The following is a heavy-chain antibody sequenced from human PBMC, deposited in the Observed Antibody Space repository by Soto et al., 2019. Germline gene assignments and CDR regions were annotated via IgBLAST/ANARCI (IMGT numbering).Heavy chain of an antibody. Sequence: QITLKESGPTLVKPKQPLTLPCTFSGFSLGTIGVGVGGTGQPPGKALEWLALTYWDVDKRYSPSLKSRLTXTXXTSKNQVVLTMTNMDPVDTATYYCAHRQRTVYFDYWGQGTLVTVSS. V-gene: IGHV2-5*02. CDR2: TYWDVDK. D-gene: IGHD4-17*01. J-gene: IGHJ4*02. CDR1: GFSLGTIGVG. CDR3: AHRQRTVYFDY.